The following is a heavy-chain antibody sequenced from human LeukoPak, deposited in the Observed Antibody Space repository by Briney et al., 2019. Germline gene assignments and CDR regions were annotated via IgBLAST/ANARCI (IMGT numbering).Heavy chain of an antibody. CDR2: ICYSGST. CDR3: ARDLSVYYDSSGYYSAAFDI. Sequence: SETLSLTCTVSGGSISSSNYYWGWIRQPPGKGLEWIGSICYSGSTFYNPSLKSRVTISEDTSENQFSLKLSSVTAADTAVYYCARDLSVYYDSSGYYSAAFDIWGQGTMVTVSS. D-gene: IGHD3-22*01. CDR1: GGSISSSNYY. J-gene: IGHJ3*02. V-gene: IGHV4-39*07.